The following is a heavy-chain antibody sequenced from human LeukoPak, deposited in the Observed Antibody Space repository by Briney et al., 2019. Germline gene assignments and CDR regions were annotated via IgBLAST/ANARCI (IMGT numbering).Heavy chain of an antibody. CDR3: AKDFAYYDSSGYFGFQH. CDR1: GFTFSSYA. D-gene: IGHD3-22*01. V-gene: IGHV3-23*01. CDR2: ISGSGGSK. J-gene: IGHJ1*01. Sequence: GGSLRLSCAASGFTFSSYAMSWVRQAPGKGLEWVSAISGSGGSKYYADSVKGRFTISRDKSKNTLYLQMNSLRAEDTAVYYCAKDFAYYDSSGYFGFQHWGQGTLVTVSS.